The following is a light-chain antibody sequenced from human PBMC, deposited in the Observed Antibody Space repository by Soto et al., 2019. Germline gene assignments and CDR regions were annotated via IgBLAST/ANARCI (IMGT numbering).Light chain of an antibody. V-gene: IGLV2-11*01. J-gene: IGLJ3*02. Sequence: QSALTQPRSVSGSPGQSVTISCTGTSSDVGGYNFVSWYQHHPGKAPKLMIYDVTKRPSGVPDRFSGSKSGNTASLTVSGLQTEDEADYYCGSHAGNSNLVFGGGTKLTVL. CDR1: SSDVGGYNF. CDR2: DVT. CDR3: GSHAGNSNLV.